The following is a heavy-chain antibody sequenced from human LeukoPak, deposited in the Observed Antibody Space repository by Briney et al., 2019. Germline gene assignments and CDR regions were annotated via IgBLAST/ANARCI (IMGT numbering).Heavy chain of an antibody. CDR1: GFTFSSYD. J-gene: IGHJ3*01. D-gene: IGHD2-2*01. CDR3: ARKVLVPAATGADAFDV. CDR2: MYYDGRNK. Sequence: GGSLRLSCAAYGFTFSSYDMHWVRQVPGKGLEWVAVMYYDGRNKYYADSVKGRFTISRDNSKNTLYLQINSLRAEDTAVFYCARKVLVPAATGADAFDVWGRGTMVIVSS. V-gene: IGHV3-33*01.